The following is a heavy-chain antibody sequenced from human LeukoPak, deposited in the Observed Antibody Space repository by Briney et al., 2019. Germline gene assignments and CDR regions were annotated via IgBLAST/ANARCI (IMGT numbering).Heavy chain of an antibody. D-gene: IGHD4/OR15-4a*01. Sequence: ASVKVSCKASGYTFTGYYLHWVRQAPGQGLEWMGWINPNNGGTTYAQKFQGRVTMTRDTSISTAYMELGRLTPDDTAMYFCLRDLTYGGISSPDCWGQGSLVTVSS. CDR1: GYTFTGYY. V-gene: IGHV1-2*02. J-gene: IGHJ4*02. CDR2: INPNNGGT. CDR3: LRDLTYGGISSPDC.